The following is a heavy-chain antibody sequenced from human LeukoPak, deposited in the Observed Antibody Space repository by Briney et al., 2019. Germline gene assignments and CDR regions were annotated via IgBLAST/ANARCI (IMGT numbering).Heavy chain of an antibody. D-gene: IGHD6-19*01. CDR2: IYYSGST. CDR3: ARQGAVAAHTDY. V-gene: IGHV4-59*08. J-gene: IGHJ4*02. Sequence: PKTLSLTCTVSGGSISSYYWSWIRQPPGKGLEWIGYIYYSGSTNYNPSLKSRVTISVDTSKNQFSLKLSSVTAADTAVYYCARQGAVAAHTDYWGQGTLVTVSS. CDR1: GGSISSYY.